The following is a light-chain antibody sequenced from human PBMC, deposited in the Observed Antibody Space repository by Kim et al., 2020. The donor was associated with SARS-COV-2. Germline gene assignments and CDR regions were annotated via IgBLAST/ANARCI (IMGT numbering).Light chain of an antibody. J-gene: IGKJ5*01. CDR2: GAS. Sequence: SLSAGERATLSCRASQSISSSLAWYQQKPGRAHRVLIYGASARATRIPARFSGSGSGTEFTLTISNLQSEDFAVYYCQQYAYWRAFGQGTRLEIK. CDR3: QQYAYWRA. CDR1: QSISSS. V-gene: IGKV3-15*01.